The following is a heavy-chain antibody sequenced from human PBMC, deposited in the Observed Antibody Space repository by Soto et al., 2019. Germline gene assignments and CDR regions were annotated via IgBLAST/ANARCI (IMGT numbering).Heavy chain of an antibody. CDR3: AREHWGLDYYYGMDV. CDR1: GGSISSYY. V-gene: IGHV4-59*01. Sequence: PSETLSLTCTVSGGSISSYYWSWIRQPPGKGLEWIGYIYYSGSTNYNPSLKSRVTISVDTSKNQFSLKLSSVTAADTAVYYCAREHWGLDYYYGMDVWGQGTTVTVSS. J-gene: IGHJ6*02. CDR2: IYYSGST. D-gene: IGHD7-27*01.